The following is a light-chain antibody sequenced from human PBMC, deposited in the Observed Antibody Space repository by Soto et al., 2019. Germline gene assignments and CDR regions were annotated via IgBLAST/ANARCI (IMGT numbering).Light chain of an antibody. CDR1: SSDVGGYNY. J-gene: IGLJ2*01. CDR3: CSYAGSYTLL. Sequence: QSVLTQPASVSGSPGQSITISCTGTSSDVGGYNYVSWYQQHPGKAPKLMIYEVSNRPSGVSNRFSGSKSGNTASLTISGLQAEDEADYYCCSYAGSYTLLFGGGTKVTVL. V-gene: IGLV2-14*01. CDR2: EVS.